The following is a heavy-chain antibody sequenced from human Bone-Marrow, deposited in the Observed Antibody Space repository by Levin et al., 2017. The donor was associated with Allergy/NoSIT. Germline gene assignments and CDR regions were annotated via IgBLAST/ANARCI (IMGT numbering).Heavy chain of an antibody. D-gene: IGHD3-10*01. CDR1: GYKFTNYW. CDR3: ARPMYYYGSGSYDDLDH. Sequence: GESLKISCKASGYKFTNYWIGWVRQMPGEGLEWMGLLYPDDSDTRYSPSFQGQVTISADKSTTTVYLQWSSLKASDTAKYYCARPMYYYGSGSYDDLDHWGQGTLVTVSA. V-gene: IGHV5-51*01. J-gene: IGHJ4*02. CDR2: LYPDDSDT.